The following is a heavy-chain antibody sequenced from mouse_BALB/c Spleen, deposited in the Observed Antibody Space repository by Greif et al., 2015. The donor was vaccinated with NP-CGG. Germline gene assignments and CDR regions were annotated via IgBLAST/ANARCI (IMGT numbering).Heavy chain of an antibody. CDR3: ARRTGTEAMDY. CDR1: GYTFTDYY. CDR2: IYPGSGNT. V-gene: IGHV1-84*02. D-gene: IGHD4-1*01. J-gene: IGHJ4*01. Sequence: VQLVESGPELVKPGASVKISCKASGYTFTDYYINWVKQKPGQGLEWIGWIYPGSGNTKYNEKFKGKATLTVDTSSSTAYMQFSSLTSEDTAVYFCARRTGTEAMDYWGQGTSVTVSS.